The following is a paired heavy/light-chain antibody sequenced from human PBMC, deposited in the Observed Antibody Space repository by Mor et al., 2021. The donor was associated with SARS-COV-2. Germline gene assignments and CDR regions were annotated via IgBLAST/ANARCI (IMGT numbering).Light chain of an antibody. J-gene: IGKJ4*01. CDR1: QSVSSD. CDR2: GAS. V-gene: IGKV3-11*01. Sequence: EIVLTQSPTTLSLSPGERATLSCRASQSVSSDLDWYRQKPGQAPRLLIYGASNRATGIPARFTGSGSGTDFTLTISSLEHEDFAVYYCQQRNNWRPTFGGGTKVEIK. CDR3: QQRNNWRPT.
Heavy chain of an antibody. CDR1: GFTFTRYG. D-gene: IGHD1-7*01. CDR2: ISAYNDNT. CDR3: ARWGPMELISDN. V-gene: IGHV1-18*01. Sequence: QVQLVQSGAEVKKPGASVKVSCKASGFTFTRYGFNWVRQAPGQGLEWVGWISAYNDNTKYAQSVQDRVTMTTDKSTSTAYMELRSLRSDDTAVYYCARWGPMELISDNWGQGTLVTVSS. J-gene: IGHJ4*02.